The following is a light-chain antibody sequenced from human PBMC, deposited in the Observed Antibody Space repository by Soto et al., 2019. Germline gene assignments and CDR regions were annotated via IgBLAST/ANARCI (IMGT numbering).Light chain of an antibody. J-gene: IGLJ2*01. CDR1: SSDVGGYNY. CDR3: SSYTTSDTLV. Sequence: QSVLTQPASVSGSPGQSITISCTGTSSDVGGYNYVSWYQQHPGKAPKLIIYEVSNRPSGVSGRFSVSKSGNTASLTISGLQAEDEADYFCSSYTTSDTLVFGGGTKLTVL. V-gene: IGLV2-14*01. CDR2: EVS.